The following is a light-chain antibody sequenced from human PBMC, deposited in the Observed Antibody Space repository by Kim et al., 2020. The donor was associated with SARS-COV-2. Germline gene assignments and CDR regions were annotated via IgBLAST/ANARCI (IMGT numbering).Light chain of an antibody. CDR1: SGSIASNY. CDR2: EDN. CDR3: QSYDSSKGPWV. V-gene: IGLV6-57*04. J-gene: IGLJ3*02. Sequence: NFMLTQPHSVSESPGKTVTISCTRSSGSIASNYVQWYQQRPGSAPTTVIYEDNQRPSGVPDRLSGSIDSSSNSASLTISGLKTEDEADYYCQSYDSSKGPWVFGGGTQLTVL.